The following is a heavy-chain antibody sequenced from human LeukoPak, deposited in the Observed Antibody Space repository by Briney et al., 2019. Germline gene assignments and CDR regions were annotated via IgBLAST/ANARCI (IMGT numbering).Heavy chain of an antibody. CDR1: GFTVSSNY. D-gene: IGHD3-22*01. CDR2: IYSGGST. Sequence: GGSLRLSCAASGFTVSSNYMSWVRQAPGKGLEWVSVIYSGGSTYYADSVKGRFTISRDNSKNTLYLQMNSLRAEDTAVYYCAGAVVVITPDYWGQGTLVTVSS. V-gene: IGHV3-53*05. CDR3: AGAVVVITPDY. J-gene: IGHJ4*02.